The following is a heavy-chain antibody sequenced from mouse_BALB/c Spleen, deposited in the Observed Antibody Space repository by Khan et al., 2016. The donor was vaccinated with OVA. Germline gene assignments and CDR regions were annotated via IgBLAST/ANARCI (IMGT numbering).Heavy chain of an antibody. D-gene: IGHD1-1*01. Sequence: EVNVVESGGVLVKPGGSLKLSCAASGFTFSTYGMSWVRQIPDKRLEWVATISSGGSYTYYPDSVKGRFTISRDNAKNTLYLQMNSLNSEDTAMYYCARLAYYYNSEGFAYWGQGTLVTVSA. CDR2: ISSGGSYT. CDR3: ARLAYYYNSEGFAY. V-gene: IGHV5-6*01. CDR1: GFTFSTYG. J-gene: IGHJ3*01.